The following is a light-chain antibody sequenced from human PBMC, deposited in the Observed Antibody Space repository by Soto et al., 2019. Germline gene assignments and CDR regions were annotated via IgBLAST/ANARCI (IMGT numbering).Light chain of an antibody. V-gene: IGLV2-11*01. J-gene: IGLJ1*01. Sequence: QSALTQPRSVSGSPGQSVTISCTGTSSDVGGYNYVSWYQQHPGKAPKLMIYDVSKRPSGFPARFSGSKSGNTAYLTISGLHAEDGADYYCCSDAGSYVFGTGTKLTGL. CDR1: SSDVGGYNY. CDR3: CSDAGSYV. CDR2: DVS.